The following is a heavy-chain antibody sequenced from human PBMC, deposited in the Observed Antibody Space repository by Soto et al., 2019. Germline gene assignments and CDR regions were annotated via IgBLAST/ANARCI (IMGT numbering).Heavy chain of an antibody. V-gene: IGHV1-18*01. CDR1: GYTFTSHG. CDR3: ARDLYCSGGSCYSSYYYYMDV. CDR2: ISAYNNKT. Sequence: ASVKVSCKASGYTFTSHGISWLRQAPGQGLEWMGWISAYNNKTDYAQNLQGRVIMTTDTSTSTAYMELRSLRSDDTAVYYCARDLYCSGGSCYSSYYYYMDVWGKGTTVTVSS. J-gene: IGHJ6*03. D-gene: IGHD2-15*01.